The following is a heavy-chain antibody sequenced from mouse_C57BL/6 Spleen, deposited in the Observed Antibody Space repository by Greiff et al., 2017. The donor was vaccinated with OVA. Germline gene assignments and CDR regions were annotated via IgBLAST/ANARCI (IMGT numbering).Heavy chain of an antibody. CDR2: IYPGDGDT. D-gene: IGHD4-1*02. CDR3: ATTGTLAWFAY. J-gene: IGHJ3*01. V-gene: IGHV1-82*01. CDR1: GYAFSSSW. Sequence: QVQLQQSGPELVKPGASVKISCKASGYAFSSSWMNWVKQRPGKGLEWIGRIYPGDGDTNYNGKFKGKATLTADKSSSTAYMQLSSLTSEDSAVYFCATTGTLAWFAYWGQGTLVTVSA.